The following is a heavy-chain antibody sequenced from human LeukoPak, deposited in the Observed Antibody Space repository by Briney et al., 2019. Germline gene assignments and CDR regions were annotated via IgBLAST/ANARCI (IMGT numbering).Heavy chain of an antibody. Sequence: GGSLRLSCAASGFTFSSYWMHWVRQAPGKGLVWVSRINSDGTSTMFADSVKGRFTISRDNAKNTLYLQMNSLRAGDTAVYYCATAQRYTSFSSDFDYWGQGTLVTVSS. CDR3: ATAQRYTSFSSDFDY. V-gene: IGHV3-74*03. J-gene: IGHJ4*02. CDR1: GFTFSSYW. CDR2: INSDGTST. D-gene: IGHD1-1*01.